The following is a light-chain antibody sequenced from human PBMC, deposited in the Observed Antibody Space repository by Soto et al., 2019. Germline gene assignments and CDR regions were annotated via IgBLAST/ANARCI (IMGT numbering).Light chain of an antibody. J-gene: IGKJ4*01. CDR2: TAS. V-gene: IGKV1-12*01. Sequence: DIQMTQSPSSVSASVGDRVTITCRASQDFSSRLAWYQQKPGQAPKLLIYTASGLQRGVPSRFSGSGSGTDFTLTISSLQPEDFATYYCQQANSFPLTFGGGTKVEIK. CDR3: QQANSFPLT. CDR1: QDFSSR.